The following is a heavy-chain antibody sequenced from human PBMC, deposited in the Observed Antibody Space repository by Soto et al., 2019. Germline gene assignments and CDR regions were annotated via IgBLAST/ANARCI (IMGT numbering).Heavy chain of an antibody. Sequence: QVQLVQSGAEVRQPASSVKVSCKTSGGTFSSYAISWVRQAPGQGLEWMGGIVPIVDTSTYAQKFQGRVTITADESTSTASMELSSLRSDDTTIYYCVRLVAIPGYPDNWGQGTLVTVSS. CDR1: GGTFSSYA. V-gene: IGHV1-69*12. J-gene: IGHJ4*02. CDR2: IVPIVDTS. D-gene: IGHD5-12*01. CDR3: VRLVAIPGYPDN.